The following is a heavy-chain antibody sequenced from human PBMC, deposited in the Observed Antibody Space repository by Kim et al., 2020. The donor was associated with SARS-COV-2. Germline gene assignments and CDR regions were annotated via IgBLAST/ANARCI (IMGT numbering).Heavy chain of an antibody. CDR2: IWSDGRTK. CDR1: GFTFSTSA. J-gene: IGHJ4*03. D-gene: IGHD5-12*01. V-gene: IGHV3-33*01. CDR3: YIAAGDD. Sequence: GGSLRLSCTASGFTFSTSAINWVRQAPGKGLEWVAVIWSDGRTKYYGDSVQGRFAISRDNSNNMVFLQMNIMRVEDTAIYYCYIAAGDDLGDGTQVT.